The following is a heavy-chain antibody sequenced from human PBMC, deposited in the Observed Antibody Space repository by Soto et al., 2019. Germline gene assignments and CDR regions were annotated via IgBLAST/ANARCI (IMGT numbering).Heavy chain of an antibody. CDR3: TRGGVIVT. D-gene: IGHD3-16*02. J-gene: IGHJ4*02. V-gene: IGHV3-7*01. CDR1: GFNFSTYC. CDR2: IKQDGTEK. Sequence: EVQLVESGGGLVQPGGSLRLSCAASGFNFSTYCMTWVRQAPGKGLEWVANIKQDGTEKNYADSVKGRFTISIDNAKNSLYLQMNSLRVEDTALYYCTRGGVIVTWGQGILVTVSS.